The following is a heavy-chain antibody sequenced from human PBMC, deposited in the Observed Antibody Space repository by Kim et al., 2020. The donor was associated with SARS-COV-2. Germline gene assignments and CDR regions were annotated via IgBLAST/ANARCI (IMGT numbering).Heavy chain of an antibody. D-gene: IGHD3-16*01. V-gene: IGHV4-34*01. CDR1: GGSFSGYY. J-gene: IGHJ6*01. CDR2: INHSGST. Sequence: SETLSLTCAVSGGSFSGYYWSWIRQPPGKGLEWIGEINHSGSTNYNPPLKSRVTISVDTSKNQFSLKLSSVTAADTAVYYCARAGVTGERGYYYYGMDV. CDR3: ARAGVTGERGYYYYGMDV.